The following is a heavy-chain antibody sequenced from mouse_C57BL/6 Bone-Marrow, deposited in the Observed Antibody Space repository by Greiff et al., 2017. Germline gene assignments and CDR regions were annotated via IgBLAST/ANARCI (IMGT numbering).Heavy chain of an antibody. D-gene: IGHD2-4*01. J-gene: IGHJ3*01. CDR1: GFNINDDY. CDR2: IDPENGDT. Sequence: VQLQQSGAELVRPGASVKLSCTASGFNINDDYMHWVKQRPEQGLEWIGWIDPENGDTEYASKFQGKATITAATSSNTAYLQLSSLTSEDTAVYYATSTYDYDDGFAYWGQGTLVTVSA. CDR3: TSTYDYDDGFAY. V-gene: IGHV14-4*01.